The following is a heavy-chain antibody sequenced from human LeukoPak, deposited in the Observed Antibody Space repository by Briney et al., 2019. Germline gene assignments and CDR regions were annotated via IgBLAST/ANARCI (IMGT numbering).Heavy chain of an antibody. CDR1: GGSISSSNW. CDR2: IYYGGSA. J-gene: IGHJ4*02. Sequence: SETLSLTCAVSGGSISSSNWWSWVRQHPGKGLEWIGYIYYGGSAYYNPSLKSRVTISVDTSENQFSLKLSSVTAADTAVYYCARVNYGSATKEDYWGQGTLVTVSS. V-gene: IGHV4-31*11. D-gene: IGHD3-10*01. CDR3: ARVNYGSATKEDY.